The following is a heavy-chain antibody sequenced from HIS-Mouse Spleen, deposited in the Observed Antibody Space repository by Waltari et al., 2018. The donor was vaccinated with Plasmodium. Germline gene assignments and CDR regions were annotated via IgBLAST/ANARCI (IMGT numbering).Heavy chain of an antibody. V-gene: IGHV1-2*02. Sequence: QVQLAQSGAEVKKPGASVKVSCKASGSTFTRYYMHWVRQAPGQGLEWMGWINPNSGGTNYAQKFQGRVTMTRDTSISTAYMELSRLRSDDTAVYYCARVLGYKAAAGTFVEYFQHWGQGTLVTVSS. CDR3: ARVLGYKAAAGTFVEYFQH. CDR1: GSTFTRYY. J-gene: IGHJ1*01. CDR2: INPNSGGT. D-gene: IGHD6-13*01.